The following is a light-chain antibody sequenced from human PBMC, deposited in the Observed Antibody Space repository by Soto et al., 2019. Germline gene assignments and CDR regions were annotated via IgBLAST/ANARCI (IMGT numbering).Light chain of an antibody. Sequence: QSVLTQPPSVSGAPGQRVTISCTGSSSNIGAGYDVHWYQQLPGTATKLLLYGNSNRPSGVPDRFSGSKSGTSASLAITGIRAEDEADYYCQSYDSSLSGWVFGGGTKLTVL. CDR2: GNS. J-gene: IGLJ3*02. CDR1: SSNIGAGYD. V-gene: IGLV1-40*01. CDR3: QSYDSSLSGWV.